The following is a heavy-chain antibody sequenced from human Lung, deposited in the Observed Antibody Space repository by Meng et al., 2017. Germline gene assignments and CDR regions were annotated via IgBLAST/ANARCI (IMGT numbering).Heavy chain of an antibody. CDR2: LSGGGFTT. CDR3: AKYSYGLGDYLDY. D-gene: IGHD3-10*01. V-gene: IGHV3-23*04. J-gene: IGHJ4*02. CDR1: GFSFSSYA. Sequence: EVDLGESGGGSVQPGGSRRLSFAVFGFSFSSYAMSWVRDAPGKGLEWVSALSGGGFTTYYADSVKGRFAISRHNSKNTLYLQMNSLRAEDTALYYCAKYSYGLGDYLDYWGQGALVTVSS.